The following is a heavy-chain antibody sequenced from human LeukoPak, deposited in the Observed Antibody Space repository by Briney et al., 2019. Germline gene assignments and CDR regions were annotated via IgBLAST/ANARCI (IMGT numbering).Heavy chain of an antibody. CDR2: IGSSGSST. D-gene: IGHD3-22*01. J-gene: IGHJ4*02. CDR1: GFTFSTYA. Sequence: GGSLRLSCAASGFTFSTYAMSWVRQAPGKGLEWVSTIGSSGSSTYYADSVRGRFTVSRDNSKNTLYLQMNSLRAEDTAVYYCAREIFEYYYDSSGYFDYWGQGTLVTVSS. CDR3: AREIFEYYYDSSGYFDY. V-gene: IGHV3-23*01.